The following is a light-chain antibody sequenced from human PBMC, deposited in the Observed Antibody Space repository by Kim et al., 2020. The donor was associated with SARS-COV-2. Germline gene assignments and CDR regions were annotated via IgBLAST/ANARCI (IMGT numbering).Light chain of an antibody. V-gene: IGLV3-1*01. CDR2: EDT. J-gene: IGLJ2*01. CDR1: RLADKY. Sequence: SYELTQPPSVSVYAGETASISCSGDRLADKYVCWYQQRPGQPPVVIIYEDTERPSGITERISGSRSANTATLTISVTQAMDEADYYCQVCDHKAVFGGGT. CDR3: QVCDHKAV.